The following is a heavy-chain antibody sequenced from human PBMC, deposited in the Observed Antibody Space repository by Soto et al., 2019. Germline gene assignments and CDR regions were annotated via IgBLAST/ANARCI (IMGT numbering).Heavy chain of an antibody. CDR1: GFTFSSYG. Sequence: QVQLVESGGGVVQPGRSLRLSCAASGFTFSSYGMHWVRQAPGKGLEWVAVISYDGSNKYYADSVKGRFNISRDNSKNGLYLQMNGLRSEDTAVFYCAKFPDSEYSSCCYCGMYYWGQRTLVTVSS. D-gene: IGHD6-6*01. V-gene: IGHV3-30*18. CDR2: ISYDGSNK. CDR3: AKFPDSEYSSCCYCGMYY. J-gene: IGHJ4*02.